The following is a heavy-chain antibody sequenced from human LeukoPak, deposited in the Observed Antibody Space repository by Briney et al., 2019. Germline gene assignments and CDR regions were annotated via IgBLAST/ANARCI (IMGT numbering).Heavy chain of an antibody. CDR3: AREGRDFWSGSRGWFDP. J-gene: IGHJ5*02. V-gene: IGHV4-30-4*01. CDR1: GASISSDDYY. D-gene: IGHD3-3*01. Sequence: PSQTLSLICTVSGASISSDDYYWSWIRQPPGKGLKWIAYTHYSGSSFYNPSLKSRITISVDTSKNQFSLRLSSVTAADTAVYYCAREGRDFWSGSRGWFDPWGQGTLVTVSS. CDR2: THYSGSS.